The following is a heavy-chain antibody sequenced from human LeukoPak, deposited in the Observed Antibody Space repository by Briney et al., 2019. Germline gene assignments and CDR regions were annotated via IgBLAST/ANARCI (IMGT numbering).Heavy chain of an antibody. CDR3: ARSNTELLQREGAFDI. V-gene: IGHV1-46*01. CDR2: INPSGGST. J-gene: IGHJ3*02. CDR1: GYTFTSYY. D-gene: IGHD1-26*01. Sequence: ASVTVSCKASGYTFTSYYMHWVRQAPGQGLEWMGIINPSGGSTSYAQKFQGRVTITADESTSTAYMELSSLRSEDTAVYYCARSNTELLQREGAFDIWGQGTMVTVSS.